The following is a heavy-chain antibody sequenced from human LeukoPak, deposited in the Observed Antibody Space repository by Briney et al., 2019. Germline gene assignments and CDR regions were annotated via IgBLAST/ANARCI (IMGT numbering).Heavy chain of an antibody. Sequence: GGSLRLSCAASGFTFSSYAMHWVRQAPGKGLEWVAVISYDGSNKYYADSVKGRFTISRDNSKNTLYLQMNSLRAEDTAVYYCARVYYDSSGYYPHLFDYWGQGTLVTVSS. CDR3: ARVYYDSSGYYPHLFDY. J-gene: IGHJ4*02. D-gene: IGHD3-22*01. V-gene: IGHV3-30-3*01. CDR2: ISYDGSNK. CDR1: GFTFSSYA.